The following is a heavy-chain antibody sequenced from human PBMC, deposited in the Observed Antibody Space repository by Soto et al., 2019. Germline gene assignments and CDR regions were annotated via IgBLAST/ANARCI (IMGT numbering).Heavy chain of an antibody. CDR2: INAGNGNT. V-gene: IGHV1-3*01. CDR3: AKNPGYYYDSTGYHFDY. D-gene: IGHD3-22*01. CDR1: GYTFTSYA. Sequence: ASVKVSCTASGYTFTSYAMHWVRQAPGQRLEWMGWINAGNGNTKYSQNFQGRVTITRDTSASTAYMELNSLRAEDTAVYYCAKNPGYYYDSTGYHFDYWGQGTLVTVSS. J-gene: IGHJ4*02.